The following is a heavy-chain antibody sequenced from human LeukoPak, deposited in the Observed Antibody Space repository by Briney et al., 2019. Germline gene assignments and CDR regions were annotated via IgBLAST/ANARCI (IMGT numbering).Heavy chain of an antibody. CDR2: ISGSGGST. D-gene: IGHD3-9*01. CDR3: AKDSAWYYDILTWFDY. Sequence: GGSLRLSCAASGFTFSSYSMTWVRQAPGKGLEWVSAISGSGGSTHYADSGKGRFTISRDNSKNKLYMKMNSLRAEDTAVYYCAKDSAWYYDILTWFDYWGQGTLVTVSS. J-gene: IGHJ4*02. CDR1: GFTFSSYS. V-gene: IGHV3-23*01.